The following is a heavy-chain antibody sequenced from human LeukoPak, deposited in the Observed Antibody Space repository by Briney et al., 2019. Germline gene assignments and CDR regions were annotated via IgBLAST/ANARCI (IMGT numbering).Heavy chain of an antibody. D-gene: IGHD3-9*01. CDR2: ISSDGSNT. CDR3: AREASSYDILTAYYLNWFDP. Sequence: GGSLRLPCAASGFTFSNYVMHWVRQAPGKGLEWVSVISSDGSNTYYADSVKGRFIISRDNSKNTLYLQMNTLRAEDTAVYYCAREASSYDILTAYYLNWFDPWGQGTLVTVSS. J-gene: IGHJ5*02. CDR1: GFTFSNYV. V-gene: IGHV3-30-3*01.